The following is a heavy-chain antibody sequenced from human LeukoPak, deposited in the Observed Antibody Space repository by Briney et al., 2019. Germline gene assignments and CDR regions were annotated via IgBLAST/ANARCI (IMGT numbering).Heavy chain of an antibody. CDR2: IIPIFGTA. V-gene: IGHV1-69*05. Sequence: ASVKVSCKASGGTFSSYAISWVRQAPGQGLEWMGGIIPIFGTANYAQKFQGRVTMTTDTSTSTAYMELRSLRSDDTAVYYCARVHYITMVRGVIRRVGWFDPWGQGTLVTVSS. CDR3: ARVHYITMVRGVIRRVGWFDP. J-gene: IGHJ5*02. D-gene: IGHD3-10*01. CDR1: GGTFSSYA.